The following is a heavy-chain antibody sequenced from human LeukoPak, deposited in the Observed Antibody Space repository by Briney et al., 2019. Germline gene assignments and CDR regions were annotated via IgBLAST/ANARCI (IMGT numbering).Heavy chain of an antibody. J-gene: IGHJ4*02. CDR3: ARDTMVRGFDY. Sequence: SQTLSLTCTVSGGSISSGSYYWSWIRQPAGKGLEWIGRIYTSGSTNYNPSLKSRVTMSVATSKNQFSLKLSSVTAADTAVYYCARDTMVRGFDYWGQGTLVTVSS. CDR2: IYTSGST. D-gene: IGHD3-10*01. V-gene: IGHV4-61*02. CDR1: GGSISSGSYY.